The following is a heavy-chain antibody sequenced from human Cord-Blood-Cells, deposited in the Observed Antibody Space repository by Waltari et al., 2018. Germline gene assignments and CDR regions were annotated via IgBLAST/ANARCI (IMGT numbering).Heavy chain of an antibody. CDR2: INPNRGGT. J-gene: IGHJ3*02. Sequence: QVQLVQSGAEVKKPGASVKVSCKASGYTFTGYYMHWVRQAPGQGLEWMGWINPNRGGTNYAKKFQGRVTMTRDTSISTAYMELSRLRSDDTAVYYCARGRAYSSSWYAFDIWGQGTMVTVSS. CDR1: GYTFTGYY. V-gene: IGHV1-2*02. CDR3: ARGRAYSSSWYAFDI. D-gene: IGHD6-13*01.